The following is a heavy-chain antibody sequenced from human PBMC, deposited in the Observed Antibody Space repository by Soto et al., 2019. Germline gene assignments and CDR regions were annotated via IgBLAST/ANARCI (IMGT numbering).Heavy chain of an antibody. J-gene: IGHJ5*02. CDR3: AKKIYAPDGGHISQYYFAP. V-gene: IGHV5-10-1*01. CDR2: IDPSDSQT. Sequence: GESLKISCKGSGYSFAGYWITWVRQMPGKGLEWMGRIDPSDSQTYYSPSFRGHVTISAAKSITTVFLQWSSLRASDTAMYYCAKKIYAPDGGHISQYYFAPGGRGPLVPVS. D-gene: IGHD2-15*01. CDR1: GYSFAGYW.